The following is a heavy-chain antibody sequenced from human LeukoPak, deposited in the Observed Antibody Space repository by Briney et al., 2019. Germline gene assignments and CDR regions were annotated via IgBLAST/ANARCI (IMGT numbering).Heavy chain of an antibody. Sequence: ASVKVSCKASGYTFTGYYMHWVRQAPGQGLEWMGWINPNSGGTNYAQKFQGRVTMTRDTSISTAYMELSRLTFDDTAVYYCARIWGSSGLDIWGQGTMVTVSS. CDR3: ARIWGSSGLDI. CDR1: GYTFTGYY. V-gene: IGHV1-2*02. CDR2: INPNSGGT. D-gene: IGHD6-19*01. J-gene: IGHJ3*02.